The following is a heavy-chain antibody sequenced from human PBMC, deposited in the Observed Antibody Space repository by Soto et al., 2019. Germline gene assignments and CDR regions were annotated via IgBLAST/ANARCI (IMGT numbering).Heavy chain of an antibody. CDR1: GYSFTSYW. J-gene: IGHJ6*02. CDR2: IDPSDSYT. D-gene: IGHD6-19*01. CDR3: ARHVRYSSGWPNYYYYGMDV. Sequence: GESLKISCXGSGYSFTSYWISWVRRMPGKGLEWMGRIDPSDSYTNYSPSFQGHVTISADKSISTAYLQWSSLKASDTAMYYCARHVRYSSGWPNYYYYGMDVWGQGTTVTVSS. V-gene: IGHV5-10-1*01.